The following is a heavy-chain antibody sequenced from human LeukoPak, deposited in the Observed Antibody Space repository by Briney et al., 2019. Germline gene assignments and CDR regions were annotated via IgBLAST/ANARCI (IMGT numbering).Heavy chain of an antibody. CDR2: TYYRSKLYN. J-gene: IGHJ6*02. D-gene: IGHD6-13*01. CDR3: ARDRDIAAAGTYYYYGMDV. Sequence: SQTLSLTCAISGDSFSSNSAAWNWIRQSPSRGLGWLGRTYYRSKLYNDYAVSVKSRITINPDTSKNQFSLQLNSVTPEDTAVYYCARDRDIAAAGTYYYYGMDVWGQGTTVTVSS. CDR1: GDSFSSNSAA. V-gene: IGHV6-1*01.